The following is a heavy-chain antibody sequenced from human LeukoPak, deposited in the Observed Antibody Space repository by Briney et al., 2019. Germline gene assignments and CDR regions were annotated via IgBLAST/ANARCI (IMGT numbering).Heavy chain of an antibody. D-gene: IGHD5-24*01. J-gene: IGHJ2*01. Sequence: GGSLRLSCAASGFTFDDYAMHWVRQAPGKGLEWVSLISWDGGSTYYADSVKGRFTISRDNSKNSLYLQMNSLRAEDTALYYCAKEGAVRWLQPPWYFDLWGRGTLVTVSS. CDR1: GFTFDDYA. CDR3: AKEGAVRWLQPPWYFDL. V-gene: IGHV3-43D*03. CDR2: ISWDGGST.